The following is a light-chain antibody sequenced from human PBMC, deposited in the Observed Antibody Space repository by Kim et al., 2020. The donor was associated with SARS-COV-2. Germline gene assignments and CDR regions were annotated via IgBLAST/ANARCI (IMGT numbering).Light chain of an antibody. Sequence: GSPGQSVTISCPGTSSDVGGYNYVSWYQQHPGKAPKLMIYEVSKRPSGVPDRFSGSKSGNTASLTVSGLQAEDEADYYCSSYAGKVFGTGTKVTVL. CDR1: SSDVGGYNY. V-gene: IGLV2-8*01. CDR3: SSYAGKV. J-gene: IGLJ1*01. CDR2: EVS.